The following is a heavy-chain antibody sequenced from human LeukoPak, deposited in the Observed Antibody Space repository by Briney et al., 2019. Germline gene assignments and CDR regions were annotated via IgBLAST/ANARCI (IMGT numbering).Heavy chain of an antibody. CDR2: IKQDGSQK. J-gene: IGHJ4*02. V-gene: IGHV3-7*01. D-gene: IGHD6-6*01. CDR1: GFTFSNYW. Sequence: GGSLRLSCAASGFTFSNYWMTWVRQAPGKGLELVANIKQDGSQKYYVDSVKGRFTISRDNAKISSYLQMNSLRAEDTAVYYCARIGYSSSSLDYWGQGTLVTVSS. CDR3: ARIGYSSSSLDY.